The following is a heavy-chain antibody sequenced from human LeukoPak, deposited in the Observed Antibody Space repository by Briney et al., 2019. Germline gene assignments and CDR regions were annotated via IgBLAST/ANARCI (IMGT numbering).Heavy chain of an antibody. Sequence: SETLSLTCTVSGGSISSSSYYWGWIRQPPGKGLEWIGSIYYSGSTYYNPSLKSRVTISVDTSKNQFSLKLSSVTAADTAVYYCARDYYYDSSGYYHYFDYWGQGTLVTVSS. CDR2: IYYSGST. CDR3: ARDYYYDSSGYYHYFDY. J-gene: IGHJ4*02. CDR1: GGSISSSSYY. V-gene: IGHV4-39*07. D-gene: IGHD3-22*01.